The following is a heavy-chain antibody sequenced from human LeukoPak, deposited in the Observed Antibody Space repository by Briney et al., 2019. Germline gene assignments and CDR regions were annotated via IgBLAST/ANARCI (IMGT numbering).Heavy chain of an antibody. D-gene: IGHD3-22*01. Sequence: SGTLSLTCAVSGGSISRSNWWSWVRQPPGKGLEWIGEIYHSGSTNYNPSLKSRVTISVDKSKNQFSLKLSSVTAADTAVYYCARKYYYEARYFDLWGRGTLVTVSS. V-gene: IGHV4-4*02. CDR1: GGSISRSNW. CDR3: ARKYYYEARYFDL. J-gene: IGHJ2*01. CDR2: IYHSGST.